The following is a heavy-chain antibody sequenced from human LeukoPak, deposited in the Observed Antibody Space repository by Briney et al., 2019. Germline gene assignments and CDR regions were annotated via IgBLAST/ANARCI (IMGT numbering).Heavy chain of an antibody. V-gene: IGHV3-33*06. J-gene: IGHJ6*03. Sequence: GGSLRLSCAASGFTFSSYGMHWVRQAPGKGLEWVAVIWYDGSNNYYADSVKGRFTISRDNSKNTLYLQMNSLRAEDTAVYYCAKGKNYYYMDVWGKGTTVTVSS. CDR1: GFTFSSYG. CDR3: AKGKNYYYMDV. CDR2: IWYDGSNN.